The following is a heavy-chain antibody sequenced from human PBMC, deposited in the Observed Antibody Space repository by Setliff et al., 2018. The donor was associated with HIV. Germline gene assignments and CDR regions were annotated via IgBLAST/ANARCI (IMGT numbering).Heavy chain of an antibody. V-gene: IGHV1-8*02. D-gene: IGHD3-16*01. J-gene: IGHJ6*03. CDR2: MNPNSGNT. CDR3: ARASFGPYYYSYYMDV. Sequence: ASVKVSCKASGYTFTNYDINWVRQATGQGLEWMGWMNPNSGNTGYAQKFQGRVTMTRNTSISTAYMELSSLRSEDTAVYYCARASFGPYYYSYYMDVWGKGTTVTVSS. CDR1: GYTFTNYD.